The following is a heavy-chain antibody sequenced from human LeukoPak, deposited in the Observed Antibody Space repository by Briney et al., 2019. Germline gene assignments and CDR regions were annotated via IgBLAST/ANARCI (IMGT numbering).Heavy chain of an antibody. V-gene: IGHV3-9*01. CDR3: AKDSSSSTLYYFDY. CDR2: ISWNSGSI. D-gene: IGHD6-6*01. J-gene: IGHJ4*02. Sequence: GGSLRLSCAASGFTFDDYAMHWVRQAPGKGLEWVSGISWNSGSIGYADSVKGRFTISRDNAKNSLYLQMNSLRAEDTALYYCAKDSSSSTLYYFDYWGQGTLVTVSS. CDR1: GFTFDDYA.